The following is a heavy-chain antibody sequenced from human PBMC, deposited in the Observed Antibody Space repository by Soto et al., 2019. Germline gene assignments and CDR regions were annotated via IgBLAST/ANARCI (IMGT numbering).Heavy chain of an antibody. Sequence: QITLKESGPPLVKPTQTLTLTCTCSGFSLSTNGVGVGWIRQPPGKALEWLALMYWNDNKWFTPALKSRPTTTKDTPKDRVVLRMTNMDPVDPATYYCAHRRREGVAVAGTLVDYWGQGTLVTVSS. V-gene: IGHV2-5*01. D-gene: IGHD6-19*01. J-gene: IGHJ4*02. CDR3: AHRRREGVAVAGTLVDY. CDR1: GFSLSTNGVG. CDR2: MYWNDNK.